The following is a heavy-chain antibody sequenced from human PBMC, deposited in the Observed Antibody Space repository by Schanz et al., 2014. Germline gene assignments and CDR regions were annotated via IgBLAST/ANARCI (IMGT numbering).Heavy chain of an antibody. CDR2: VPFDGSQK. Sequence: VQLLESGGGLVQPGGSLRLSCEASGFSFGNYGMSWVRQAPGKGLEWVAFVPFDGSQKFYADSVKGRFTISRDNSKNTVYLQMNSLRPGDTAVYYCARSRSGFYFDYWGQGTLVTVSS. V-gene: IGHV3-30*03. J-gene: IGHJ4*02. CDR1: GFSFGNYG. D-gene: IGHD1-26*01. CDR3: ARSRSGFYFDY.